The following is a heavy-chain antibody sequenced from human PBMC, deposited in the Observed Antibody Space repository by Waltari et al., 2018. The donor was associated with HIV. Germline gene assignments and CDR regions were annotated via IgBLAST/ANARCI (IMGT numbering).Heavy chain of an antibody. CDR1: GYTFTSYD. Sequence: QVQLVQSGAEVKKPGASVKVSCKASGYTFTSYDINYVLKATGQGLEWMGWMNPNSGNTGYAQKFQGRVTMTRNTSISTAYMELSSLRSEDTAVYYCARAGTLQLASPSDYWGQGTLVTVSS. V-gene: IGHV1-8*01. CDR2: MNPNSGNT. CDR3: ARAGTLQLASPSDY. J-gene: IGHJ4*02. D-gene: IGHD1-1*01.